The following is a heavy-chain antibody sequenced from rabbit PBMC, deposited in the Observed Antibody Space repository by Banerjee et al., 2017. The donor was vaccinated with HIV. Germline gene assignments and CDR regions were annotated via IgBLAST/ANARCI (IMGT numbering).Heavy chain of an antibody. Sequence: QSLEESGGDLVKPGASLTLTCTASGFSFSSSYYMCWVRQAPGKGLEWIACISAGSGGTSYYASWAKGRFTISKTSSTTVTLQMTSLTAADTATYFCARGPAAGAAYGYAPYGMDLWGQGTLVTVS. V-gene: IGHV1S40*01. D-gene: IGHD6-1*01. CDR1: GFSFSSSYY. CDR2: ISAGSGGTS. CDR3: ARGPAAGAAYGYAPYGMDL. J-gene: IGHJ6*01.